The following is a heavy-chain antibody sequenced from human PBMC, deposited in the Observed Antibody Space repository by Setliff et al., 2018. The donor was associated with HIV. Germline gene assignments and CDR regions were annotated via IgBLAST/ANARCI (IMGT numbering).Heavy chain of an antibody. CDR3: ATCRHRPSNWFDP. V-gene: IGHV4-39*07. Sequence: PSETLSLTCAVSGGSVSSPSYYWGWICQPPGKGLEWIGSVYNSGITFKNPSLKSRVSISVDRSGNQFSLRLTSVTAADTAVYYCATCRHRPSNWFDPWGQGTVVTVSS. CDR2: VYNSGIT. CDR1: GGSVSSPSYY. J-gene: IGHJ5*02.